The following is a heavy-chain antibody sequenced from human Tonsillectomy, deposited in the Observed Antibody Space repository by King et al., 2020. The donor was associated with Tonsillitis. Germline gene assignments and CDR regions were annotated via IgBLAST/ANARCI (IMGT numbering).Heavy chain of an antibody. CDR2: IIPIFHTA. CDR1: GDSFSET. V-gene: IGHV1-69*18. Sequence: LQLVQSGAEVRKPGSSVKVSCKTSGDSFSETISWVRQAPGQGLEWMGTIIPIFHTATYAQNFQGRVTITADASTSAAYMELLSLRSEDTAIYYCARSGRNCTNGACPYDGYLDLWGRGTLVTVSS. D-gene: IGHD2-8*01. J-gene: IGHJ2*01. CDR3: ARSGRNCTNGACPYDGYLDL.